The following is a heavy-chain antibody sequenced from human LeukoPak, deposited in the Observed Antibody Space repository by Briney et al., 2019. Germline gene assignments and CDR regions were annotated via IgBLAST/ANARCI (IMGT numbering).Heavy chain of an antibody. J-gene: IGHJ6*02. V-gene: IGHV3-30*18. Sequence: GKSLRLSCAASGFTFSAYGSHWVRQAPGKGLEWVSVISYDGSDTYYADSVKGRFSISRDNSKNILYLQVNSLRVEDTAVYYCAKDHGYRVNMVRGVTPYHYGMNVWGPGTTVIVSS. CDR2: ISYDGSDT. CDR1: GFTFSAYG. CDR3: AKDHGYRVNMVRGVTPYHYGMNV. D-gene: IGHD3-10*01.